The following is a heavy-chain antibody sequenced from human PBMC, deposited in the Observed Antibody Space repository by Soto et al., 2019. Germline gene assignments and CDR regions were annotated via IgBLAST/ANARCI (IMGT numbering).Heavy chain of an antibody. D-gene: IGHD3-22*01. CDR2: ISYDGSNK. V-gene: IGHV3-30*03. CDR3: AIDQNYYDSSGYYTDY. CDR1: GFTFSSYG. J-gene: IGHJ4*02. Sequence: SLRLSCAASGFTFSSYGMHWVRQAPGKGLEWVAVISYDGSNKYYADSVKGRFTISRDNSKNTLYLQMNSLRAEDTAVYYCAIDQNYYDSSGYYTDYWGQGTLVTVSS.